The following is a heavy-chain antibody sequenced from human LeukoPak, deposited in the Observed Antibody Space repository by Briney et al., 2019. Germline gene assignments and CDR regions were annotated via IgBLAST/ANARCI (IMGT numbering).Heavy chain of an antibody. V-gene: IGHV3-11*04. J-gene: IGHJ5*02. CDR1: GFTFSDYY. Sequence: GGSLRLSCAASGFTFSDYYMSWIRQAPGKGLEWVSYISSSGSTIYYADSVKGRFTISRDNAKNTVYLQMNSLRAEDTAVYYYARDPLLREDYPTTNWFDPWGQGTLVTVSS. D-gene: IGHD3-16*01. CDR3: ARDPLLREDYPTTNWFDP. CDR2: ISSSGSTI.